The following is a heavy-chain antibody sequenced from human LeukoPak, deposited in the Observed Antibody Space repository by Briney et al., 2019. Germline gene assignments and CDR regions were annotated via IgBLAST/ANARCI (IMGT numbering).Heavy chain of an antibody. V-gene: IGHV3-33*01. J-gene: IGHJ6*02. CDR1: GFTFSSYG. CDR3: ARDHPAMVNRYYYGMDV. D-gene: IGHD5-18*01. Sequence: GGSLRLSCAASGFTFSSYGMHWVRQAPGKGLEWVAVIWYDGSNKYYADSVKGRFTISRDNSKNTLHLQMNSLRSDDTAVYYCARDHPAMVNRYYYGMDVWGQGTTVTVSS. CDR2: IWYDGSNK.